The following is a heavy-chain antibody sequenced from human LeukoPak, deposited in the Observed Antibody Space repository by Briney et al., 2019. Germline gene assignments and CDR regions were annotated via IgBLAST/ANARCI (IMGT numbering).Heavy chain of an antibody. V-gene: IGHV4-61*01. CDR2: IYYSGST. CDR1: GGSVSSGSYY. D-gene: IGHD5-12*01. CDR3: AREYSGYDDDAFDI. Sequence: SETLSLTCTVSGGSVSSGSYYWSWVRQPPGKGLEWIGYIYYSGSTNYNPSLKSRVTISVDTSKNQFSLKLSSVTAADTAVYYCAREYSGYDDDAFDIWGQGTMVTVS. J-gene: IGHJ3*02.